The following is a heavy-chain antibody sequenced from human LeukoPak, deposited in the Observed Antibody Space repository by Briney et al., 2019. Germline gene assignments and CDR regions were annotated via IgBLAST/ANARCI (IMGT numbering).Heavy chain of an antibody. J-gene: IGHJ4*02. CDR3: VRSMATITFSFDY. CDR2: ISSGSSYI. Sequence: GGSLRLSCAASGFTFSTYSMDWVCQAPGQGLEWVASISSGSSYIYYADSVKGRFTISRDNAKNSLYLQMNNLRAEDTAVYYCVRSMATITFSFDYWGQGTLVTVSS. V-gene: IGHV3-21*01. D-gene: IGHD5-24*01. CDR1: GFTFSTYS.